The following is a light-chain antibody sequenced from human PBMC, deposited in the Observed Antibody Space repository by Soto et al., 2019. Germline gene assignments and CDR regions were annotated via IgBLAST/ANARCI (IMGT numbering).Light chain of an antibody. Sequence: EIGMTQSPATLSVSPGDRATLSCRASESVSSNLAWYQQKPGQAPRLLIYGASTRATGIPARFSGSGSGTEFTLTISSLQSEDVALYYCQQYNNWLTFGGGTKVEIK. CDR3: QQYNNWLT. J-gene: IGKJ4*01. CDR1: ESVSSN. CDR2: GAS. V-gene: IGKV3-15*01.